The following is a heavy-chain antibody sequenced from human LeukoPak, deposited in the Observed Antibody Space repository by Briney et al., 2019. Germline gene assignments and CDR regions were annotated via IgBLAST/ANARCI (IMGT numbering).Heavy chain of an antibody. CDR1: GFTFSSYA. CDR3: AKEAVDYDILTGYYTTGYFDY. Sequence: GGSLRLSCAASGFTFSSYAMSWVRQAPGKGLEWVSGNSGSGGNTYYAHSVKGRFTISRDNSKNTLYLQMSSLRAEDTAVYYCAKEAVDYDILTGYYTTGYFDYWGQGTLVTVSS. D-gene: IGHD3-9*01. J-gene: IGHJ4*02. V-gene: IGHV3-23*01. CDR2: NSGSGGNT.